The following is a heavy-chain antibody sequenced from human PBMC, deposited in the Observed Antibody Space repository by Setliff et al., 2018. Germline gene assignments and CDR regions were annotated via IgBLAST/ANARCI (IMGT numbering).Heavy chain of an antibody. CDR3: ARDRNDNYESSGYYYAGGYMDV. J-gene: IGHJ6*03. CDR1: GYSFTSHY. V-gene: IGHV1-46*01. Sequence: ASVKVSCKTSGYSFTSHYMHWVRQAPGQGLEWMGIINPGGLTSSYAQKFQGRVTMTRDTSTSTVFMELSSLRSEDTAVYYCARDRNDNYESSGYYYAGGYMDVWGKGTTVTVSS. CDR2: INPGGLTS. D-gene: IGHD3-22*01.